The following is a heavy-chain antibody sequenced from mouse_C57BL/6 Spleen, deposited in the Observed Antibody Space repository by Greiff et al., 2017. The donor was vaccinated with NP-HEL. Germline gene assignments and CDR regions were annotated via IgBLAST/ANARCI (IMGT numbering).Heavy chain of an antibody. D-gene: IGHD3-2*02. Sequence: VVEPGASVKISCKASGYSFTGYYMNWVKQSPEKSLEWIGEINPSTGGTTYNQKFKAKATLTVDKSSSTAYMQLKSLTSEDSAVYYCARAQALSYWGQGTLVTVSA. CDR1: GYSFTGYY. CDR3: ARAQALSY. V-gene: IGHV1-42*01. J-gene: IGHJ3*01. CDR2: INPSTGGT.